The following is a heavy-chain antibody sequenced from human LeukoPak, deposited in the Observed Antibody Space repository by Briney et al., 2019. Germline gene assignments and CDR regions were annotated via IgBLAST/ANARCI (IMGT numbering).Heavy chain of an antibody. CDR1: GYIFTFYG. D-gene: IGHD3-10*01. V-gene: IGHV1-18*01. CDR3: ARDVVSLNRIRGVASYNHYMDV. Sequence: ASVKVSCKASGYIFTFYGLNWVRQAPGQGLEWMGWISTYNGDTNYSPKVQDRVTMTTDTSTNTVYMELRSLRFDDTALYYCARDVVSLNRIRGVASYNHYMDVWGEGTSVTVSS. CDR2: ISTYNGDT. J-gene: IGHJ6*03.